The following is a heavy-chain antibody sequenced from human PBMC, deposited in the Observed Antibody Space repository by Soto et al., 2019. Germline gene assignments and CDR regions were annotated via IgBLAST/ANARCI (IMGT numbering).Heavy chain of an antibody. CDR2: IYYGGNT. D-gene: IGHD3-22*01. CDR1: GGSISSGVHY. V-gene: IGHV4-31*03. J-gene: IGHJ5*02. Sequence: SETLSLTCTVSGGSISSGVHYWSWIRQHPGKGLEWIGYIYYGGNTYYNPSLRSRAIISVDTSKIQFSLKLRSVTAADTAVYYCARATKGNYYDSSGYDTWFDPWGQGTLVTVSS. CDR3: ARATKGNYYDSSGYDTWFDP.